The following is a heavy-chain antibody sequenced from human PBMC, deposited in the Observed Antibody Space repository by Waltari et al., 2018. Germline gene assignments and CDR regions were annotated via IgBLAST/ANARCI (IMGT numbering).Heavy chain of an antibody. CDR1: AYRFPSHG. D-gene: IGHD1-26*01. CDR2: ISGHNGDT. J-gene: IGHJ6*02. Sequence: QVQLVQSGAEVKKPGASVKVSCKSSAYRFPSHGFPWVRQAPGQGLEWMGWISGHNGDTKYAQKLQGRVTMTTDTSTSTAYMELRSLTSDDAAVYFCAGSTSPLGYHYYGMDVWGQGTTVTVSS. CDR3: AGSTSPLGYHYYGMDV. V-gene: IGHV1-18*01.